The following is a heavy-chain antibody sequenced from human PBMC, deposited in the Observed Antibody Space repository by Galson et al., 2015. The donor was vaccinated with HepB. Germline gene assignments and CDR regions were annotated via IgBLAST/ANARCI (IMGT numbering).Heavy chain of an antibody. CDR1: GFTFSSYG. J-gene: IGHJ4*02. CDR3: VNGPLRAVAGAWEGYFDY. V-gene: IGHV3-64D*06. CDR2: ISSNGGST. D-gene: IGHD6-19*01. Sequence: SLRLSCAASGFTFSSYGMHWVRQAPGKGLEYVSGISSNGGSTYYADSVKGRFTISRDNSKNTLYLQMSSLRAEDTTVYYCVNGPLRAVAGAWEGYFDYWGQGTLVTVSS.